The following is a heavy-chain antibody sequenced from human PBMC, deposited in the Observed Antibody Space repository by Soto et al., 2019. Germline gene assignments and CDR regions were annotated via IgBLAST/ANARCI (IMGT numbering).Heavy chain of an antibody. CDR2: ISSSSSTI. Sequence: PGGSLRLSCAASGFTFSSYSMNWFRQAPGKGLEWVSYISSSSSTIYYADSVKGRFTISRDNAKNSLYLQMNSLRAEDTAVYYCAREGGYYNFSYCAKGTLVTVSS. CDR3: AREGGYYNFSY. D-gene: IGHD3-22*01. J-gene: IGHJ4*02. CDR1: GFTFSSYS. V-gene: IGHV3-48*01.